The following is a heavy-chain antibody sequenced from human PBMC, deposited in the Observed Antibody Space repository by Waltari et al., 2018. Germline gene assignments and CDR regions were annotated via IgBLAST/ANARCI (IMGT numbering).Heavy chain of an antibody. D-gene: IGHD3-9*01. V-gene: IGHV3-74*01. CDR2: INDDGSRT. J-gene: IGHJ4*02. CDR3: GRESTTDWYVDH. Sequence: EVQMVESGGGLVQPGGSLRLSCAASGFTFSSHLMHWVRQGPGKGVVWVARINDDGSRTAYADSVKGRVTISRDNAKNILYLEMSSLTAEDTAVYYCGRESTTDWYVDHWGQGTLVTVSS. CDR1: GFTFSSHL.